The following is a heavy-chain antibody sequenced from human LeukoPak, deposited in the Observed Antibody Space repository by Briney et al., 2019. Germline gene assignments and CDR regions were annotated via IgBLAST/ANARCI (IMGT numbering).Heavy chain of an antibody. V-gene: IGHV4-34*01. Sequence: SETLSLTCAVYGGSFSGYYWSWIRQPPGKGLEWIGEINHSGSTNYNPSLKSRVTISVDTSKNQFSLKLSSVTAADTAVYYCARGRYYSSGWYDYYYYMDVWGKGTTVTASS. CDR1: GGSFSGYY. D-gene: IGHD6-19*01. J-gene: IGHJ6*03. CDR2: INHSGST. CDR3: ARGRYYSSGWYDYYYYMDV.